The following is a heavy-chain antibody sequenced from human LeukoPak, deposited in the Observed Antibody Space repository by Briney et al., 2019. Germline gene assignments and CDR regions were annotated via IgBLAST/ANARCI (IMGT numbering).Heavy chain of an antibody. J-gene: IGHJ4*02. Sequence: SETLSLICTVSGGSLSSNYWSWIRQSPGKGLEWIGYIYYSATPSTNYNPSLKSRVSISVDTSKNQFSLKLTPGTAAVTAVYYCARGFSGWTRYDYWGQGTLVTVSS. D-gene: IGHD6-19*01. CDR3: ARGFSGWTRYDY. CDR2: IYYSATPST. CDR1: GGSLSSNY. V-gene: IGHV4-59*12.